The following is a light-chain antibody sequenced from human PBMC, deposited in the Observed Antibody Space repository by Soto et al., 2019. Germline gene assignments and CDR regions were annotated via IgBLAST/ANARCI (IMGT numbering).Light chain of an antibody. V-gene: IGKV3-11*01. CDR3: QQRSNWPG. CDR2: DAS. J-gene: IGKJ5*01. Sequence: EIVLTQSPATLSLSPGERATLSCRASQSVSSYLAWYQQKPGQAPRLLIYDASNRATGIPARFSGSGSGTDFTLTLSSLEPEDFAVYYWQQRSNWPGFGQGTRLEIK. CDR1: QSVSSY.